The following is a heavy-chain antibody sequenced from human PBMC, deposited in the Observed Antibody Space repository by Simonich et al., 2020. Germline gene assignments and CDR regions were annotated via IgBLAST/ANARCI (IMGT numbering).Heavy chain of an antibody. CDR2: IDPTSGGT. Sequence: QVQLVQSGAEVKKPGASVKVSCKASGYTFTGYHMHWVRKAPGQGLEWMGWIDPTSGGTNEAQKVQGRVTMTRDTSISTAYMELSRLKSDDTAVYYCARGGLGHWYFDLWGRGTLVTVSS. J-gene: IGHJ2*01. CDR3: ARGGLGHWYFDL. D-gene: IGHD6-25*01. CDR1: GYTFTGYH. V-gene: IGHV1-2*02.